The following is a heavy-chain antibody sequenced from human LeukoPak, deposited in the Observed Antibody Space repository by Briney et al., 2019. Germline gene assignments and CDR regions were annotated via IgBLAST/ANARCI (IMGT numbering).Heavy chain of an antibody. CDR2: INPNSGGT. CDR1: GYTLTGYS. V-gene: IGHV1-2*02. Sequence: ASVKVSCKASGYTLTGYSMHGVRQAPGQGLEWMGWINPNSGGTSYAQKFQGRVTMTRDTSISSAYMELSSLRSDDMAVYFCARGSAEKDYDSRGLDYWGQGTLVTVSS. J-gene: IGHJ4*02. D-gene: IGHD3-22*01. CDR3: ARGSAEKDYDSRGLDY.